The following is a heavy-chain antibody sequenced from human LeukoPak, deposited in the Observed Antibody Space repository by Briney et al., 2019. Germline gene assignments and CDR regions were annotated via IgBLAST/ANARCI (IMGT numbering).Heavy chain of an antibody. CDR3: TRRVLRYPSGFDP. Sequence: GRSLRLSCTTSGFTFGDYAMSWVRQAPGKGLEWVVFIRSKPYGGTTEYAASVKGRFTISRDDSKSIAYLQMNSLKTEDTAVYYCTRRVLRYPSGFDPWGQGTLVTVSS. CDR1: GFTFGDYA. J-gene: IGHJ5*02. CDR2: IRSKPYGGTT. V-gene: IGHV3-49*04. D-gene: IGHD3-9*01.